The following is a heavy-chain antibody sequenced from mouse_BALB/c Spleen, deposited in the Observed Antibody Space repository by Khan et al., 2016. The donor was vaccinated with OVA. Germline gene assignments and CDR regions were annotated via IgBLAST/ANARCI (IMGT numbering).Heavy chain of an antibody. J-gene: IGHJ1*01. CDR1: GYTFTNYG. V-gene: IGHV9-3-1*01. CDR2: INTYTGEP. D-gene: IGHD2-1*01. Sequence: QIQLVQSGPELKKPGETVKISCKASGYTFTNYGMNWVKQAPGKGLKWMVWINTYTGEPTYADYFKGRFAFSFETSASTAYLQINNLKKGAAATDFCPRNGNYWYFDVWGAWTTVTVSS. CDR3: PRNGNYWYFDV.